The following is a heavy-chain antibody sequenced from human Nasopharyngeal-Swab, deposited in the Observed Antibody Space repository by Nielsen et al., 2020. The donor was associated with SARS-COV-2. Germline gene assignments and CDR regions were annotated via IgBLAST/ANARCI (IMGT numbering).Heavy chain of an antibody. J-gene: IGHJ1*01. CDR3: AKDFYYDSSGPPSVQH. Sequence: GGSLRLSCAASGFTFDDYAMHWVRQAPGKGLEWVSGISWNSGSIGYADSVKGRFTISRDNAKNSLYLQMNSLRAEDMALYYCAKDFYYDSSGPPSVQHWGQGTLVTVSS. V-gene: IGHV3-9*03. CDR2: ISWNSGSI. D-gene: IGHD3-22*01. CDR1: GFTFDDYA.